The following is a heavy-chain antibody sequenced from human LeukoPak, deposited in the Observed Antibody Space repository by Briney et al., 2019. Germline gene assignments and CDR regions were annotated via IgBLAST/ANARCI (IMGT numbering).Heavy chain of an antibody. CDR3: ARVRLRSVFDP. CDR2: IYYIGST. Sequence: PSETLSLTCAVYGGSFSTYYWSWVRQPPGKGLEWIGYIYYIGSTNYSPSLKSRVTISVDTSKNQFSLKLSSVTAADTAVYYCARVRLRSVFDPWGQGTLVTVSS. J-gene: IGHJ5*02. V-gene: IGHV4-59*01. D-gene: IGHD4-17*01. CDR1: GGSFSTYY.